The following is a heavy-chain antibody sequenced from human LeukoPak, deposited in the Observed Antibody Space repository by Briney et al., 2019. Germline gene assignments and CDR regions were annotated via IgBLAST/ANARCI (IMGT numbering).Heavy chain of an antibody. J-gene: IGHJ4*02. V-gene: IGHV1-69*13. CDR2: IIPIFGTA. Sequence: SVKVSCKASGGTFSSYAISWVRQAPGQGLEWMGGIIPIFGTANYAQKFQGRVTITADESTSTGYMELSSLRSEDTAVYYCASKRGYSYGLDYWGRGTLVTVSS. CDR3: ASKRGYSYGLDY. D-gene: IGHD5-18*01. CDR1: GGTFSSYA.